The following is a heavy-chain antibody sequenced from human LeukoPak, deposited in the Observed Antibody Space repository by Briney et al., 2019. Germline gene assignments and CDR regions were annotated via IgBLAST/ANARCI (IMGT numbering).Heavy chain of an antibody. V-gene: IGHV5-51*01. D-gene: IGHD6-25*01. J-gene: IGHJ4*02. CDR1: GYSFTSYW. CDR3: ARLLAAPYYINY. CDR2: IYPRDSDT. Sequence: GESLKISCKGSGYSFTSYWIGWVRQMPGQGLEWLGIIYPRDSDTRYSPSFQGQVTISVDTSTDTAYLQWSSLKASDTAMYYCARLLAAPYYINYWGQGTLVTVSS.